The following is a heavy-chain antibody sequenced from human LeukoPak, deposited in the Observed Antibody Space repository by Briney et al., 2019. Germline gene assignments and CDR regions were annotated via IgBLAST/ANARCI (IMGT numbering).Heavy chain of an antibody. CDR1: GFTFSSYA. CDR3: ADVLRYFDWLLPPNMDHD. J-gene: IGHJ4*02. CDR2: ISYDGSNK. D-gene: IGHD3-9*01. Sequence: GGSLRLFCAASGFTFSSYAMHWVRQAPGKGLEWVAVISYDGSNKYYADSVKGRFTISRDNSKNTLYLQMNSLRAEDTAVYYCADVLRYFDWLLPPNMDHDWGQGTLVTVSS. V-gene: IGHV3-30-3*01.